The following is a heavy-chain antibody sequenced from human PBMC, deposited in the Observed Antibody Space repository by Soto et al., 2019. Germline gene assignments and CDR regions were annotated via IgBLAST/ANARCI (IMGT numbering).Heavy chain of an antibody. Sequence: GGSLRLSCAASGFTFSGYAMSWVRQAPGKGLEWVSVIHGGGNSAYYADSVKGRFTISRDNSKNTLYLQMSSLRGEDTAVYYCSLHKFDSSGSYAIDYWGQGILVTVS. D-gene: IGHD3-22*01. CDR2: IHGGGNSA. V-gene: IGHV3-23*01. CDR1: GFTFSGYA. CDR3: SLHKFDSSGSYAIDY. J-gene: IGHJ4*02.